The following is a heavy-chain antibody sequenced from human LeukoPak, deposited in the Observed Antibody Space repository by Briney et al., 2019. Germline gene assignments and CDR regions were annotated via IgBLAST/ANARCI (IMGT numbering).Heavy chain of an antibody. CDR3: ARDRCTGAACSGYYHGMDV. J-gene: IGHJ6*02. CDR1: GFTFSDFY. D-gene: IGHD2-8*02. Sequence: PGGFLRLSCAASGFTFSDFYMSWIRQAPGKGLEWLSYIGGSGTDIKYADSVKGRFTISRDNAKKSLYLQMTSLRVEDAAVYYCARDRCTGAACSGYYHGMDVWGQGTTVTVSS. V-gene: IGHV3-11*01. CDR2: IGGSGTDI.